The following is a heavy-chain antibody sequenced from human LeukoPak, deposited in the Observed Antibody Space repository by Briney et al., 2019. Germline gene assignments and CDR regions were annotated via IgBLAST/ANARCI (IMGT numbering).Heavy chain of an antibody. CDR3: ARHRTKQLGRRNFDY. D-gene: IGHD6-13*01. Sequence: SETLSLTCTVSGGSISSSSYYWGWIRQPPGKGLEWIGSIYYSGSTYYNPSLKSRVTISVDTSKNQFSLKLSSVTAADTAVYYCARHRTKQLGRRNFDYWGQGTLVTVSS. CDR2: IYYSGST. J-gene: IGHJ4*02. CDR1: GGSISSSSYY. V-gene: IGHV4-39*01.